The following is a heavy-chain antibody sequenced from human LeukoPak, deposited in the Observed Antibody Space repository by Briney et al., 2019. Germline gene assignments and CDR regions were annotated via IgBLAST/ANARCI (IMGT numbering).Heavy chain of an antibody. CDR3: ARSGRTVPFDY. J-gene: IGHJ4*02. D-gene: IGHD4-17*01. CDR1: GVTLSINY. V-gene: IGHV3-66*01. Sequence: GGSLRLSSAASGVTLSINYMSWGRQAPGKGLEWGSVIYSGGSTYYADSVKGRFSISRDNSKNTLYLQMHSLRVEDTAVYYCARSGRTVPFDYWGQGTLVTVSS. CDR2: IYSGGST.